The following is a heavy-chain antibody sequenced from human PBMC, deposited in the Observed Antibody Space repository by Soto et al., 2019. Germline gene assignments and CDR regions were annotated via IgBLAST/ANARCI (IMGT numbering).Heavy chain of an antibody. J-gene: IGHJ3*02. D-gene: IGHD5-18*01. CDR1: GFTVSSNY. V-gene: IGHV3-66*01. CDR3: ARDLDTAMVPLAFDI. Sequence: GESLKISCAASGFTVSSNYMSWVRQAPGKGLEWVSVIYSGGSTYYADSVKGRFTISRDNSKNTLYLQMNSLRAEDTAVYYCARDLDTAMVPLAFDIWGQGTMVTVSS. CDR2: IYSGGST.